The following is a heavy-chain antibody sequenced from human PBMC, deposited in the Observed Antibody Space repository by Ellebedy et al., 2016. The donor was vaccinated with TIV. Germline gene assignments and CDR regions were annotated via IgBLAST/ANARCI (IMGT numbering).Heavy chain of an antibody. CDR2: IRSKAYGGTT. V-gene: IGHV3-49*03. CDR1: GFTFGDYA. CDR3: TSGAAAGIFAFDI. J-gene: IGHJ3*02. D-gene: IGHD6-13*01. Sequence: GESLKISXTASGFTFGDYAMSWFRQAPGKGLEWVGFIRSKAYGGTTEYAASVKGRFTISRDDSKSIAYLQMNSLKTEDTAVYYCTSGAAAGIFAFDIWGQGTMVTVSS.